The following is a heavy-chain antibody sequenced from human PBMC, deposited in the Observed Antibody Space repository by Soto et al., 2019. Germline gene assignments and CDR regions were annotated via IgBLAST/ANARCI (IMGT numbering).Heavy chain of an antibody. J-gene: IGHJ6*02. CDR3: AREGGYSSSGLAYYYYGMDV. V-gene: IGHV3-21*01. Sequence: GGSLRLSCAASGFTFSSYAMSWVRQAPGKGLEWVSSISSSSSYIYYADSVKGRFTISRDNAKNSLYLQMNSLRAEDTAVYYCAREGGYSSSGLAYYYYGMDVWGQGTTVTVSS. CDR1: GFTFSSYA. CDR2: ISSSSSYI. D-gene: IGHD6-6*01.